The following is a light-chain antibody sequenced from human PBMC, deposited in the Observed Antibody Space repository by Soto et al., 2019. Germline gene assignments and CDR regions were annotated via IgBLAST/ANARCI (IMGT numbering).Light chain of an antibody. CDR2: EVS. J-gene: IGLJ1*01. CDR1: SSDVGRYNY. Sequence: SASGSPGHSVTISCTGTSSDVGRYNYISWYQQRPGKAPKLIIYEVSKRPSGVPDRLSGFKYGNTASLTVSGLQAEDEADYYCSSYAGNSRYVFGTGTKVT. V-gene: IGLV2-8*01. CDR3: SSYAGNSRYV.